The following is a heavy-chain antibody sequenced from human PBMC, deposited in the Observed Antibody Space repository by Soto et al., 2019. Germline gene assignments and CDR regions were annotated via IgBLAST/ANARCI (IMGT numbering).Heavy chain of an antibody. J-gene: IGHJ5*02. CDR2: IDPSDSYT. D-gene: IGHD2-15*01. CDR1: GYSFTSYW. Sequence: PGDSLKISCKGSGYSFTSYWISWVRQMPGKGLEWMGRIDPSDSYTNYSPSFQGHVTISADKSISTAYLQWSSLKASNTAMYYCAGAPLPRWPNNWFDPWGQGTLVTVSS. V-gene: IGHV5-10-1*01. CDR3: AGAPLPRWPNNWFDP.